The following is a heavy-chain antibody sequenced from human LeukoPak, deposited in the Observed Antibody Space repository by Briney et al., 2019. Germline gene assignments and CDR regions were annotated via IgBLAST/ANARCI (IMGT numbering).Heavy chain of an antibody. D-gene: IGHD6-19*01. V-gene: IGHV3-66*01. J-gene: IGHJ4*02. CDR2: IYSGGST. CDR3: VGTGPLSSNGWDFNY. Sequence: GGSLRLSCAASGFPFSTYNMNWVRQAPGKGLEWVSVIYSGGSTYYADSVKGRFTISRDNSKNMLFLQMNSLRAEDTAVYYCVGTGPLSSNGWDFNYWGQGTLVTVSS. CDR1: GFPFSTYN.